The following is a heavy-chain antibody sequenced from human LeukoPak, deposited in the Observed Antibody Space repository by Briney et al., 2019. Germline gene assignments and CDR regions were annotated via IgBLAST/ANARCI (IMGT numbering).Heavy chain of an antibody. V-gene: IGHV3-23*01. CDR2: ILVNGGT. Sequence: GGSLRLSCIASGFTFSTYTMSWVRQAPGEGLKCVSGILVNGGTYYADSVKGRFTISRDNSKNTLYLQMNSLRADDTAVYYCAKDRIYADGLWDFDYWGQGTLVTVSS. J-gene: IGHJ4*02. D-gene: IGHD3-10*01. CDR3: AKDRIYADGLWDFDY. CDR1: GFTFSTYT.